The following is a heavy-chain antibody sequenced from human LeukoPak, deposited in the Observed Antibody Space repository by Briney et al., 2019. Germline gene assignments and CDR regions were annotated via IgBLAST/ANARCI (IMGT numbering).Heavy chain of an antibody. CDR3: ARRRAAAGTYYYMDV. J-gene: IGHJ6*03. Sequence: GGSLRLSCAPSGFTFSSYWMHWVRQAPGKGLVWVSRINTDGSRTDYADSVKGRFTISRDSAENTLYLQMNSLRAEDTAVYYCARRRAAAGTYYYMDVWGKGTTVTVSS. CDR1: GFTFSSYW. D-gene: IGHD6-13*01. CDR2: INTDGSRT. V-gene: IGHV3-74*01.